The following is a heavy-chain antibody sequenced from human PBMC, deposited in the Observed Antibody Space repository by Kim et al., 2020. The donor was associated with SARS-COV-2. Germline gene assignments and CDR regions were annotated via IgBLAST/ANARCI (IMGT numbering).Heavy chain of an antibody. CDR1: GYTFTSYY. CDR2: INPSGGST. CDR3: ARGNSGDLDFCSGYHYYYYMDV. J-gene: IGHJ6*03. Sequence: ASVKVSCKASGYTFTSYYMHWVRQAPGQGLEWMGIINPSGGSTSYAQKFQGRVTMTRDTSTSTVYMELSSLRSEDTAVYYCARGNSGDLDFCSGYHYYYYMDVWGKGTTVTVSS. V-gene: IGHV1-46*01. D-gene: IGHD3-3*01.